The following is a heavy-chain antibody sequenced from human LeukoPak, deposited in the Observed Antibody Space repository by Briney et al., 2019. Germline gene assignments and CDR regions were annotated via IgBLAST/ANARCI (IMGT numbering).Heavy chain of an antibody. V-gene: IGHV4-34*01. CDR3: ARGDIVVVVAANDYYYGMDA. CDR2: INHSGST. J-gene: IGHJ6*02. D-gene: IGHD2-15*01. CDR1: GGSFSGYY. Sequence: SETLSLTCAVYGGSFSGYYWSWTRQPPGKGLEWIGEINHSGSTNYNPSLESRVTISVDTSKNQFSLKLSSVTAADTAVYYCARGDIVVVVAANDYYYGMDAWGQGTTVTVSS.